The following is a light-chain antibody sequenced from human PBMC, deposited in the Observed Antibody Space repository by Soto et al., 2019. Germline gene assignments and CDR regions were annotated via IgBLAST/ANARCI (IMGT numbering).Light chain of an antibody. CDR2: AAS. Sequence: DIQMTQSPSSLSASVGDRVTITCRASQNISNYLNWYQHRPGKAPNLLIYAASNLQSGVPSKFSAHGSGTDFALTISSLQPEDFATYYCQQSYSTPSITFGQGTRLEIK. J-gene: IGKJ5*01. CDR1: QNISNY. CDR3: QQSYSTPSIT. V-gene: IGKV1-39*01.